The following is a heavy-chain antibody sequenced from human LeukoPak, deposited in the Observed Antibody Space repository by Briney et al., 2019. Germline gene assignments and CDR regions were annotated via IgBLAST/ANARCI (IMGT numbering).Heavy chain of an antibody. CDR2: IYPGDSDT. D-gene: IGHD2-2*01. CDR1: GYSFTSYW. Sequence: KPGESLKISCKGSGYSFTSYWIGWVRQMPGKGLEWMGIIYPGDSDTRYSPSFQGQVTISADKSISTAYLQWSSLKASDTAMYYCARRAVVPAAMLGYYYYYYYMDVWGKGTTVTVSS. V-gene: IGHV5-51*03. J-gene: IGHJ6*03. CDR3: ARRAVVPAAMLGYYYYYYYMDV.